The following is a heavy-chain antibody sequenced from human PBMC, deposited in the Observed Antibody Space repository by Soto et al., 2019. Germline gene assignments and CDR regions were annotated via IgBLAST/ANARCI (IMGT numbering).Heavy chain of an antibody. CDR2: IYWEDDK. V-gene: IGHV2-5*02. CDR3: AHSRCGGDCLQSYSSHYYYGMDV. CDR1: GFSLSTSGVG. D-gene: IGHD2-21*02. J-gene: IGHJ6*02. Sequence: QITLKESGPTLVRPTQTLTLTCTFSGFSLSTSGVGVGWIRQPPGKALEWLALIYWEDDKRYSPSLKSRITITKDTSKNQVVLTMTNMDPVDTATYYCAHSRCGGDCLQSYSSHYYYGMDVWGQGTTVTVSS.